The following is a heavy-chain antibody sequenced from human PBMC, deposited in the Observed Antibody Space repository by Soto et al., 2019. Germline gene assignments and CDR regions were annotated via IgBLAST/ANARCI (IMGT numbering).Heavy chain of an antibody. V-gene: IGHV1-3*01. D-gene: IGHD2-2*01. CDR1: GYTFTSYA. J-gene: IGHJ6*02. CDR3: ARDSSVVVPADYYYYGMDV. Sequence: SVKVSCKASGYTFTSYAMHWVRQAPGQRLEWMGWINAGNGNTKYSQKFQGRVTITRDTSASTAYMELSSLRSEDTAVYYCARDSSVVVPADYYYYGMDVWGQGTTVTVSS. CDR2: INAGNGNT.